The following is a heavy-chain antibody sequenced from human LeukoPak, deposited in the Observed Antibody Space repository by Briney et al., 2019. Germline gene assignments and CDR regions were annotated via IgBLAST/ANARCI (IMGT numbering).Heavy chain of an antibody. J-gene: IGHJ4*02. Sequence: SETLSLTCTVSGGSISSYYWSLIRQPPGKGLEWIGYIYYSGSTNYNPSLKSRVTISVDTSKNQFSLKLSSVTAADTAVYYCARVSSYYDSSGYYYTFDYWGQGTLVTVSS. CDR1: GGSISSYY. CDR2: IYYSGST. V-gene: IGHV4-59*01. CDR3: ARVSSYYDSSGYYYTFDY. D-gene: IGHD3-22*01.